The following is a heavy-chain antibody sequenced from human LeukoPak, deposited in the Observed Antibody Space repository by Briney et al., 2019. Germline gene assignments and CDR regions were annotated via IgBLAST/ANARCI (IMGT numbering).Heavy chain of an antibody. J-gene: IGHJ4*02. Sequence: ASVTVSCKASGYTFTGYYMHWVRQAPGQGLEWMGWINPNSGGTNYAQKFQGRVTMTRDTSISTAYMELSRLRSDDTAVYYCTRASGGGYEPFDFWGQGTLVTVSS. V-gene: IGHV1-2*02. CDR2: INPNSGGT. CDR3: TRASGGGYEPFDF. CDR1: GYTFTGYY. D-gene: IGHD5-12*01.